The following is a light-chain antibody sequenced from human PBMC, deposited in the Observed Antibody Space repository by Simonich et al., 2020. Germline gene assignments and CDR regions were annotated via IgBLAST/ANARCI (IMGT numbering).Light chain of an antibody. CDR3: SSYTSSSTVV. CDR2: DVR. J-gene: IGLJ2*01. Sequence: QSALTQPASVSGSPGQSITISCTGTSSDVGGYNYVSWYQQPPGNAPKLMIYDVRNRPSGFSNRFSGSKSGNTASLTISGLQAEDEADYYCSSYTSSSTVVFGGGTKLTVL. CDR1: SSDVGGYNY. V-gene: IGLV2-14*03.